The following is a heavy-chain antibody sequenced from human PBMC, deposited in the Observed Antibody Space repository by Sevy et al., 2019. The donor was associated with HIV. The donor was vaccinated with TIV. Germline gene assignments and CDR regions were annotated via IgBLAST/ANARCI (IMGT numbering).Heavy chain of an antibody. J-gene: IGHJ6*03. CDR3: AKQGYCSSTSCYENYYSYMDV. CDR2: ISGSGGRT. D-gene: IGHD2-2*01. CDR1: GFTFSSFA. Sequence: GGSLRLSCAASGFTFSSFAMSWVRQAPGKWLEWVSAISGSGGRTYYADSVKGRFTISRDNSKNTLYLQMNSLRAEVTAVYYCAKQGYCSSTSCYENYYSYMDVWGKGTTVTVSS. V-gene: IGHV3-23*01.